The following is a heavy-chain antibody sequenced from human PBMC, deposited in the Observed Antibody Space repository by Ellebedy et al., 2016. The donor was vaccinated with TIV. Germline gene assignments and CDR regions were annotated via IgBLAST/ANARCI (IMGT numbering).Heavy chain of an antibody. V-gene: IGHV3-30-3*01. J-gene: IGHJ6*03. CDR3: GRDGGGSYTDYYYNYMDV. CDR2: ISYDGSNS. CDR1: GFTFRTYP. D-gene: IGHD3-3*01. Sequence: GGSLRLXXAASGFTFRTYPMHWVRQAPGKGLEWVAVISYDGSNSYYGDSVKGRFIISRDNSKNTLYLQVTSLRPEDTAVYYCGRDGGGSYTDYYYNYMDVWGKGTTVTVS.